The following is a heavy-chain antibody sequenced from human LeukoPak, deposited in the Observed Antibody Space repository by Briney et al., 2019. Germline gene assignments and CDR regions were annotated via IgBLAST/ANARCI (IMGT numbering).Heavy chain of an antibody. Sequence: SETLSLTCTVSGGAISSYYWSWIRQPPGKGLEWIGYIYYSGSTNYNPSLKSRVTISVDTSKNQFSLKLRSLTAADTAVYYCARHVGYGNNWFDPWGQGTLVTVSS. V-gene: IGHV4-59*08. D-gene: IGHD5-18*01. J-gene: IGHJ5*02. CDR3: ARHVGYGNNWFDP. CDR2: IYYSGST. CDR1: GGAISSYY.